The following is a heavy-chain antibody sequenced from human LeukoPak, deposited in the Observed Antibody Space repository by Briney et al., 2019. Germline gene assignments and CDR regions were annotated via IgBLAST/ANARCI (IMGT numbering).Heavy chain of an antibody. CDR3: SRDHVWGTYRYTLV. D-gene: IGHD3-16*02. Sequence: PSETLSLTCTVSGDSINSDNSYWGWLRQTPGKGLEWIASVSYTGTTYYNPSLKSRVTISGDTSKNQFYLKLRSATAADTAVYYCSRDHVWGTYRYTLVWGQGALVSVSS. CDR1: GDSINSDNSY. V-gene: IGHV4-39*07. CDR2: VSYTGTT. J-gene: IGHJ4*02.